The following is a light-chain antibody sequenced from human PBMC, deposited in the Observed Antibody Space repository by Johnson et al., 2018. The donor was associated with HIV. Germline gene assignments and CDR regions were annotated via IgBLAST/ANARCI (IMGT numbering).Light chain of an antibody. Sequence: HSVLTQPPSVSAAPGQKITVSCSGSSSNIGNNYVSWYQQFPGTAPKLLIYDHNTPPSGIPDRFSGSKSGTSATLGITGLKPGDEADYYCGTWDSSLSAGVCVTGTNVTVL. CDR3: GTWDSSLSAGV. J-gene: IGLJ1*01. CDR1: SSNIGNNY. V-gene: IGLV1-51*01. CDR2: DHN.